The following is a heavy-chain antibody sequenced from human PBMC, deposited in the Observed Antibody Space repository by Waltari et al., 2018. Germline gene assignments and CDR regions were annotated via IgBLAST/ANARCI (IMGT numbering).Heavy chain of an antibody. D-gene: IGHD3-10*01. CDR2: INPNSGGT. CDR3: ARDSTPYYYGSGSYGVFDY. V-gene: IGHV1-2*02. CDR1: GYTFTGYY. Sequence: QEQLVQSGAEGKKPGASVKVSCKASGYTFTGYYMHWVRQAPGPGLEWMGWINPNSGGTNYAQKFQGRVTMTRDTSISTAYMELSRLRSDDTAVYYCARDSTPYYYGSGSYGVFDYWGQGTLVTVSS. J-gene: IGHJ4*02.